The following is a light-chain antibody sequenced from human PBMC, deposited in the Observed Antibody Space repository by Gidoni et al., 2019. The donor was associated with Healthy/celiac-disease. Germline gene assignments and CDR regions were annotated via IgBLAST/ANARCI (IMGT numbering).Light chain of an antibody. V-gene: IGKV3-11*01. J-gene: IGKJ5*01. CDR1: QSVSSY. CDR2: DAS. CDR3: QQRSNWPPRIT. Sequence: EIVLTQSPATLSLSPGERATLSCRASQSVSSYLAWYQQQPGQAPRLLIYDASNRATGIPARFSGSGSGTDFTLTISSLEPEDFAVYYCQQRSNWPPRITFGQXTRLEIK.